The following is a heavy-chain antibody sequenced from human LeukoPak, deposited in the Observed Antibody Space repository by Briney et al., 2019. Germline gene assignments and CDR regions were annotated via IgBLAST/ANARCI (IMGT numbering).Heavy chain of an antibody. Sequence: SETLSLTCTVSGDSFSTFYWSWIRQPPGKGLEWIGYIYYSGSTNYNPSLKSRVTISVDTSKNQFSLKLSSVTAADTAVYYCARGFDFWSGQPMDVWGQGTTVTVSS. CDR2: IYYSGST. D-gene: IGHD3-3*01. J-gene: IGHJ6*02. V-gene: IGHV4-59*01. CDR3: ARGFDFWSGQPMDV. CDR1: GDSFSTFY.